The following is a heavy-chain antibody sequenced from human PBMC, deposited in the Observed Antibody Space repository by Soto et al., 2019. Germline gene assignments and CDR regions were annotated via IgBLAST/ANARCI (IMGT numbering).Heavy chain of an antibody. D-gene: IGHD5-12*01. CDR2: INAGTGNT. CDR3: ARSNGYDFHGFDP. J-gene: IGHJ5*02. Sequence: QVHLVQSGAEVKKPGASVTVSCKASGYTFTTYAIHWVRQAPGQRPEWMGWINAGTGNTKYSQNFQGRVTFSSDTSASTAYMELRSLRSEDTAVYYGARSNGYDFHGFDPWGQGTLVTVSS. CDR1: GYTFTTYA. V-gene: IGHV1-3*01.